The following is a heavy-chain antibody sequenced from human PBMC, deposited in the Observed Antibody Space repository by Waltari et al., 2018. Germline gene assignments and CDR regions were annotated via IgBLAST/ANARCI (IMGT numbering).Heavy chain of an antibody. CDR3: ARGAGYYAGSGTYGNNWFDS. CDR2: MNPSAGKT. D-gene: IGHD3-10*01. J-gene: IGHJ5*01. CDR1: GYTFANYE. Sequence: QVQLVQSGAEVKKPGASVKVSCRTSGYTFANYEINWVRQATGQGLEWTGCMNPSAGKTNYAQKFLVRVTMTRDTSLGTAYMDLSSLTSEDTAVYFCARGAGYYAGSGTYGNNWFDSWGQGTLVTVSS. V-gene: IGHV1-8*02.